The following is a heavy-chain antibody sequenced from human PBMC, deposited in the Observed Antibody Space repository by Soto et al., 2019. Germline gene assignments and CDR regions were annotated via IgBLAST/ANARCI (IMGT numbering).Heavy chain of an antibody. V-gene: IGHV3-23*01. CDR2: ISGSGGST. J-gene: IGHJ6*02. Sequence: PVGSLRLSCAASGFTFSSYAMSWVRQAPGKGLEWVSAISGSGGSTYYADSVKGRFTISRDNSKNTLYLQMNSLRAEDTAVYYCAKDLGAYDFWSGPYGMDVWGQGTTVTVSS. CDR3: AKDLGAYDFWSGPYGMDV. CDR1: GFTFSSYA. D-gene: IGHD3-3*01.